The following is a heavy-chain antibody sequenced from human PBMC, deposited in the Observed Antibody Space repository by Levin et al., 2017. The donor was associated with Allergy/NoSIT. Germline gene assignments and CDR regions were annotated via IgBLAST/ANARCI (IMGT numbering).Heavy chain of an antibody. D-gene: IGHD3-10*01. CDR2: IYYSGST. V-gene: IGHV4-31*03. J-gene: IGHJ4*02. CDR3: ARGIEGAYGSGSYSDY. Sequence: SETLSLTCTVSGGSISSGGYYWSWIRQHPGKGLEWIGYIYYSGSTYYNPSLKSRVTISVDTSKNQFSLKLSSVTAADTAVYYCARGIEGAYGSGSYSDYWGQGTLVTVSS. CDR1: GGSISSGGYY.